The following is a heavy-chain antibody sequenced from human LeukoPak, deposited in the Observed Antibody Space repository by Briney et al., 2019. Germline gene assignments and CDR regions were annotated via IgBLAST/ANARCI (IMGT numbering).Heavy chain of an antibody. J-gene: IGHJ2*01. CDR1: GGTFSSYA. D-gene: IGHD4-17*01. V-gene: IGHV1-18*01. CDR3: ARDQYGDPYWYFDL. Sequence: ASVKVSCKASGGTFSSYAISWVRQAPGQGLEWMGWISAYNGNTNYAQKLQGRVTMTTDTSTSTAYMELRSLRSDDTAVYYCARDQYGDPYWYFDLWGRGTLVTVSS. CDR2: ISAYNGNT.